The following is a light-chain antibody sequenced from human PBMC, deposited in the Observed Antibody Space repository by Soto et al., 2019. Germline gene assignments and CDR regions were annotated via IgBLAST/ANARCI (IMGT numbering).Light chain of an antibody. J-gene: IGLJ1*01. Sequence: QSVLTQPASVSGSPGQSITISCTGISSDVGSYNLVSWYQQHPGKAPKLMIYEVSKRPSGVSNRFSGSKSGNTASLTISGLQAEDESGYYCCSYAGSSTPYVFGTGTKVT. CDR3: CSYAGSSTPYV. CDR1: SSDVGSYNL. CDR2: EVS. V-gene: IGLV2-23*02.